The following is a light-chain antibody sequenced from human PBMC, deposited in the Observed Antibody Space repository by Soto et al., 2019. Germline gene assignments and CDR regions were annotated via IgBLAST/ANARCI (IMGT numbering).Light chain of an antibody. CDR1: PGISRY. V-gene: IGKV1-8*01. CDR2: AAS. CDR3: QQYYSYPLT. Sequence: AIRMTQSPSSFSESTGDRVTITCRASPGISRYLAWYQQKPGKAPKLLIYAASTLQSGVPSRFSGSGSGTDFTLTISCLQSEDFATYYCQQYYSYPLTFGGGTKVEIK. J-gene: IGKJ4*01.